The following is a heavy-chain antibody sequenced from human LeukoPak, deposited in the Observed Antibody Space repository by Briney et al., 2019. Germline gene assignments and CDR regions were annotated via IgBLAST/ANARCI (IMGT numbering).Heavy chain of an antibody. CDR2: IWYDGSNK. V-gene: IGHV3-30*02. Sequence: PGGSLRLSCAASGFTFSSYGMHWVRQAPGKGLEWVAVIWYDGSNKYYADSVKGRFTISRDNSKKTLYLQMDSLRTEDTAFYYCALIGVVIPPDTYDVWGQGTLVTVS. CDR1: GFTFSSYG. D-gene: IGHD2-21*01. CDR3: ALIGVVIPPDTYDV. J-gene: IGHJ3*01.